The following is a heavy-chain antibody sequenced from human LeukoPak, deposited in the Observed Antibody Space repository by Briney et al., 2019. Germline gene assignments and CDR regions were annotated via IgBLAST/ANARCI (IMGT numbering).Heavy chain of an antibody. CDR3: AREAGSGSYA. J-gene: IGHJ5*02. CDR1: GGTFSSYA. D-gene: IGHD3-10*01. V-gene: IGHV1-2*02. CDR2: INPDNGGT. Sequence: ASVKVSCKASGGTFSSYAISWVRQAPGQGLEWMGWINPDNGGTNYAQKFQGRVTMTRDTSISTAYMELSRLTSDDTAVYYCAREAGSGSYAWGQGTLVTVSS.